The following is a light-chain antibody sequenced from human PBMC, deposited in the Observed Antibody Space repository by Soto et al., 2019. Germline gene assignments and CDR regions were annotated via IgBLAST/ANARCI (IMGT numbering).Light chain of an antibody. CDR1: QSVGNN. CDR2: GAS. J-gene: IGKJ2*01. Sequence: EIVMTQSPATVSVSPGERATLYFSASQSVGNNLAWYQQKPGQAPSLFIFGASVRATGVPDRFSGSGSGTEFTLSISNLQSEDSAVYYCQQYESWPPLFTFGQGTKVDI. V-gene: IGKV3-15*01. CDR3: QQYESWPPLFT.